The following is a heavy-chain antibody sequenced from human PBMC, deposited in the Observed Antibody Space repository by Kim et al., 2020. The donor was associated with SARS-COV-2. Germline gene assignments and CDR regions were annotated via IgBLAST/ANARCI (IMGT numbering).Heavy chain of an antibody. CDR3: ARDPSGWAFDY. J-gene: IGHJ4*02. CDR2: K. Sequence: KYYAETVKGRFTISKDDAKKMVYLQMNSLRADDTAVYYCARDPSGWAFDYWGQGTLVTVSS. D-gene: IGHD6-19*01. V-gene: IGHV3-33*01.